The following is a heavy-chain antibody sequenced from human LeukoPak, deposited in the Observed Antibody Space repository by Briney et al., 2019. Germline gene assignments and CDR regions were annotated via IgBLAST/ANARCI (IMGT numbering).Heavy chain of an antibody. J-gene: IGHJ4*02. Sequence: HPGGSLRLSCAASGFTVSSNYMSWVRQAPGKRLEWVSVIYSGGSTYYADSVKGRFTISRDNSKNTLYLQMNSLRAEDTAVYYCAKIPQVATYTVPNFDFWGQGTLVTVSS. CDR1: GFTVSSNY. D-gene: IGHD3-16*01. V-gene: IGHV3-53*01. CDR2: IYSGGST. CDR3: AKIPQVATYTVPNFDF.